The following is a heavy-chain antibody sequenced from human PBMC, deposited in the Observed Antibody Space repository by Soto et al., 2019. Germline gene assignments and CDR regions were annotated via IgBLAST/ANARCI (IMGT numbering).Heavy chain of an antibody. D-gene: IGHD5-12*01. Sequence: GASVKVSCKASGYTFTSYGISWVRQAPGQGLEWMGWISAYNGNTNYAQKLQGRVTMTTDTSTSTAYMELRSLRSDDTAVYYCARGWTPGGYDLYFDYWGQGTLVTVSS. CDR3: ARGWTPGGYDLYFDY. CDR1: GYTFTSYG. V-gene: IGHV1-18*01. J-gene: IGHJ4*02. CDR2: ISAYNGNT.